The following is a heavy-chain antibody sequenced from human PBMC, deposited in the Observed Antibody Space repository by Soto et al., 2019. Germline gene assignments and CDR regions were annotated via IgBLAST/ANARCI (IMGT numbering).Heavy chain of an antibody. Sequence: SLRLSCSASGFTFSSYAMSWVRQSPGKGLEWVSAISGSGGSTYYADSVKGRFTISRDNSKNTLYLQMNSLRAEDTAVYYCAKDAFLKGDTAMVFWGQGTLVTVSS. D-gene: IGHD5-18*01. CDR1: GFTFSSYA. V-gene: IGHV3-23*01. CDR2: ISGSGGST. J-gene: IGHJ4*02. CDR3: AKDAFLKGDTAMVF.